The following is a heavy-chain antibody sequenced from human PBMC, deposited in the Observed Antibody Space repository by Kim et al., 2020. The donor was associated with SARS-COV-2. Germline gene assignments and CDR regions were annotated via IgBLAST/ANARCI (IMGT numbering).Heavy chain of an antibody. CDR1: GGSISSSSYY. CDR2: IYYSGST. V-gene: IGHV4-39*01. D-gene: IGHD3-3*01. Sequence: SETLSLTCTVSGGSISSSSYYWGWIRQPPGKGLEWIGSIYYSGSTYYNPSLKSRVTISVDTSKNQFSLKLSSVTAADTAVYYCARRGYDFWSGYRDYYYYGMDVWGQGTTVTVSS. CDR3: ARRGYDFWSGYRDYYYYGMDV. J-gene: IGHJ6*02.